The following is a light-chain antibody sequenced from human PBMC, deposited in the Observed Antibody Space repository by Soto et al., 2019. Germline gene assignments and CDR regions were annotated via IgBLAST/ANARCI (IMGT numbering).Light chain of an antibody. V-gene: IGKV1-39*01. J-gene: IGKJ3*01. CDR3: QQSYSTPLT. Sequence: DIQMTQSPSSLSASVGDRVTITCRASQSISSYLNWYQQKPGKAPKLLIYAASSLQSGLPSRFSGSGSGTDSPLTISRLQPEDFATYYYQQSYSTPLTFGPGTKVDIK. CDR1: QSISSY. CDR2: AAS.